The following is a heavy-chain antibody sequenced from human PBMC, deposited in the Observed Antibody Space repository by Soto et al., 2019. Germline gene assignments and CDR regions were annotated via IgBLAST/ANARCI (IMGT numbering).Heavy chain of an antibody. CDR1: CCSLSNHY. J-gene: IGHJ6*02. CDR2: VSANNGHT. V-gene: IGHV1-18*01. CDR3: ARDIESVTAKHFFYYYAMDV. D-gene: IGHD2-8*01. Sequence: ASLKVANKGSCCSLSNHYLNWVRQAPGQGLEWMGWVSANNGHTNYAQNLQGRVSMTTDTSTSTAYMELRGLTFDDTAVYYCARDIESVTAKHFFYYYAMDVWGQGTTVTVSS.